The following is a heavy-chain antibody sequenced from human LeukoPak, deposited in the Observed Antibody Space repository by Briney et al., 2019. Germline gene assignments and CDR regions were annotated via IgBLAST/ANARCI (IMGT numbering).Heavy chain of an antibody. V-gene: IGHV1-8*01. Sequence: ASVKVSCKASGYTFTSYDINWVRQATGQGLEWMGWMNPNSGNTGYAHKFQGRVTMTRNTSISTAYMELSSMRSEDTAVYYCARGPLRYFDWSSKYDAFDIWGQGTMVTVSS. CDR3: ARGPLRYFDWSSKYDAFDI. D-gene: IGHD3-9*01. J-gene: IGHJ3*02. CDR2: MNPNSGNT. CDR1: GYTFTSYD.